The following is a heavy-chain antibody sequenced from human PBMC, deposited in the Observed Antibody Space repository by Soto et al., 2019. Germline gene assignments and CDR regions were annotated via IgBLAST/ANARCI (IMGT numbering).Heavy chain of an antibody. CDR3: ARVGLGYCSSTSCYPVFDY. CDR1: GGTFSSYA. Sequence: QVQLVQSGAEVKKPGSSVKVSCKASGGTFSSYAISWVRQAPGQGLEWMGGIIPIFGTANYAQKFQGRVTITADESTSTAYMGLSSLRSEDTAVYYCARVGLGYCSSTSCYPVFDYWGQGTLVTVSS. V-gene: IGHV1-69*01. J-gene: IGHJ4*02. CDR2: IIPIFGTA. D-gene: IGHD2-2*01.